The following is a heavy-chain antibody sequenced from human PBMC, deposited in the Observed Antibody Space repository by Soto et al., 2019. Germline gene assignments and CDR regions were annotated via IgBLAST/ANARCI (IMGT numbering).Heavy chain of an antibody. Sequence: QVQLVQSGAEVKKPGSSVKVSCKASGGTFSSYAISWVRQAPGQGLEWMGGILPIFGTANSAQKLQGRVTITAEESTSTAYMELSSLRSEDTAVYYCARDAGGEYAFDIWGQGTTVTVSS. CDR3: ARDAGGEYAFDI. CDR1: GGTFSSYA. V-gene: IGHV1-69*01. J-gene: IGHJ3*02. CDR2: ILPIFGTA. D-gene: IGHD3-10*01.